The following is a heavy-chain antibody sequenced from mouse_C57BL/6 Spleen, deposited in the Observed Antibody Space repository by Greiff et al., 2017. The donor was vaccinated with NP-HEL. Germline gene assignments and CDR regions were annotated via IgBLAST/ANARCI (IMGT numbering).Heavy chain of an antibody. CDR1: GFTFSSYA. V-gene: IGHV5-4*01. D-gene: IGHD2-10*01. CDR3: ARETYYGNWDY. CDR2: ISDGGSYT. Sequence: EVKLVESGGGLVKPGGSLKLSCAASGFTFSSYAMSWVRQTPEKRLEWVATISDGGSYTYYPDNVKGRCTISRDNAKNNLYLQMSHLKSEDTAMYYCARETYYGNWDYWGQGTTLTVSS. J-gene: IGHJ2*01.